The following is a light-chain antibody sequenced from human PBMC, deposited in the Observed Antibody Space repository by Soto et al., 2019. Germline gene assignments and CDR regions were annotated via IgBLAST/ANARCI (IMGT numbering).Light chain of an antibody. J-gene: IGKJ1*01. CDR2: WAS. V-gene: IGKV4-1*01. CDR3: QQDYRPLWT. CDR1: QSVLYSSNNKNY. Sequence: IVLTWSQDALAVSLDASSTLNCRSSQSVLYSSNNKNYLAWYQQKPGQPPKLLIYWASTRESGVPERFSGSGSATFFTLTISSLQAEDVGVYYCQQDYRPLWTFGHGTKV.